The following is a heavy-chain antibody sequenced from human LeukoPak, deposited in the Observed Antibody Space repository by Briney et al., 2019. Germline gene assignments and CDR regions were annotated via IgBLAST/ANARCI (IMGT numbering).Heavy chain of an antibody. J-gene: IGHJ4*02. V-gene: IGHV3-23*01. CDR3: AKDPTQVVDTAMVWGVGY. CDR2: ISGSGGST. Sequence: GGSLRLSCAASGFTFSIYAMSWVRQAPGKGLEWVSAISGSGGSTYYADSVKGRFTISRDNSKNPLYLQMNRLRAEDTAVYYCAKDPTQVVDTAMVWGVGYWGQGALVTVSS. CDR1: GFTFSIYA. D-gene: IGHD5-18*01.